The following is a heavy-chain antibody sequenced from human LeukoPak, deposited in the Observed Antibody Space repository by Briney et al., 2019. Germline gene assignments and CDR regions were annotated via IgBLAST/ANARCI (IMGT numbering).Heavy chain of an antibody. J-gene: IGHJ4*02. D-gene: IGHD4-17*01. CDR2: IKQDGSEK. CDR3: ARDTRDYGGDY. CDR1: GFTFSSYW. Sequence: GGSLRLSCADSGFTFSSYWMGWVRQAPGKGLEWVANIKQDGSEKYYVDSVKGRFTISRDNAKNSLYLQMNSLRAEDTAVYYCARDTRDYGGDYWGQGTLVTVSS. V-gene: IGHV3-7*01.